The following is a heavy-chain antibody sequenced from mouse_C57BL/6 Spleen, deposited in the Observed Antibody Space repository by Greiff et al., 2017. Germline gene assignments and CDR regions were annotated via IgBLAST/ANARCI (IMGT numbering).Heavy chain of an antibody. J-gene: IGHJ2*01. Sequence: VQLQQSGAELVRPGASVKLSCTASGFNIKDDYMHWVKQRPEQGLEWIGWIDPENGDTEYASKFQGKATITADTSSNTAYLQLSSLTSEDTAVYYCTTRGNYGDYFDYWGQGTTLTVSS. D-gene: IGHD2-1*01. V-gene: IGHV14-4*01. CDR1: GFNIKDDY. CDR2: IDPENGDT. CDR3: TTRGNYGDYFDY.